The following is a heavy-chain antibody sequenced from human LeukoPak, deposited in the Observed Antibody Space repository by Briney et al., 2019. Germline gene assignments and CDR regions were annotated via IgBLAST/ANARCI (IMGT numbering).Heavy chain of an antibody. CDR1: GFTFSSYL. CDR2: INSDGGST. J-gene: IGHJ4*02. V-gene: IGHV3-74*01. CDR3: ARRIQGMAPYYFDY. Sequence: GGSLRLSCTASGFTFSSYLMHWVRQAPGKGLVWVSRINSDGGSTSYADSVKGRFTISRDNAKNTLYLQMNSLRAEDTAVYYCARRIQGMAPYYFDYWGQGNLVTVSS. D-gene: IGHD5-24*01.